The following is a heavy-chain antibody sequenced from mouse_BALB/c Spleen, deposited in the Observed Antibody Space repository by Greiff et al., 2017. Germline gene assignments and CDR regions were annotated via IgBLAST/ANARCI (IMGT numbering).Heavy chain of an antibody. CDR1: GFTFSDYY. V-gene: IGHV5-4*02. J-gene: IGHJ3*01. CDR3: ARERDYYGYGAY. D-gene: IGHD1-2*01. Sequence: VQLQESGGGLVKPGGSLKLSCAASGFTFSDYYMYWVRQTPEKRLEWVATISDGGSYTYYPDSVKGRFTISRDNAKNNLYLQMSSLKSEDTAMYYCARERDYYGYGAYWGQGTLVTVSA. CDR2: ISDGGSYT.